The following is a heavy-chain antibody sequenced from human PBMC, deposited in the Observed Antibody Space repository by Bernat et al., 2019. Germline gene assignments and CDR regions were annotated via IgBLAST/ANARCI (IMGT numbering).Heavy chain of an antibody. Sequence: EVQLVESGGGLVQPGGSLRLFCAASGFTFSSYSMNWVRQAAGKGLEWVSYISSASSNIYYADSVKGRFTSSRDNAKNSLNLQMNSLRDEDTAVYYCARDQYGDYVFDNWGQGTLVTVSS. CDR2: ISSASSNI. CDR1: GFTFSSYS. CDR3: ARDQYGDYVFDN. V-gene: IGHV3-48*02. J-gene: IGHJ4*02. D-gene: IGHD4-17*01.